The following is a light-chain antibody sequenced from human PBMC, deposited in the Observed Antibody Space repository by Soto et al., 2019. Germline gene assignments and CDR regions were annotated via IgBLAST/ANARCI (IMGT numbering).Light chain of an antibody. CDR2: DAS. V-gene: IGKV3-15*01. CDR1: QSVTTN. Sequence: EVVMTQSPATLSVSPGERVTFSCRASQSVTTNLAWYQHKPGQSPRLLISDASTGASGIPPRFSGSGSGTEFTLTIDRLQSADFAVYYCQQYVTSPYIFGQGTKLEIK. CDR3: QQYVTSPYI. J-gene: IGKJ2*01.